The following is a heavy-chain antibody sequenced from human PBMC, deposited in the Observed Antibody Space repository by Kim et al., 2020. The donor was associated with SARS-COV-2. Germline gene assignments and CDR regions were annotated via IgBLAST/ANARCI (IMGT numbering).Heavy chain of an antibody. Sequence: SETLSLTCTVSGGSISSGGYYWSWIRQHPGKGLEWIGYIYYSGSTYYNPSLKSRVTISVDTSKNQFSLKLSPVTAADTAVYYCAGGYYYDSSAANYWGQGTLVTVSS. CDR1: GGSISSGGYY. V-gene: IGHV4-31*03. D-gene: IGHD3-22*01. J-gene: IGHJ4*02. CDR3: AGGYYYDSSAANY. CDR2: IYYSGST.